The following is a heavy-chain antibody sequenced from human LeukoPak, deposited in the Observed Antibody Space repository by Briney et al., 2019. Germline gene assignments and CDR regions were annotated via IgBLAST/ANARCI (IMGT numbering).Heavy chain of an antibody. V-gene: IGHV1-69*01. D-gene: IGHD3-10*01. Sequence: SVKVSCKASGCSFSSYAISWARQAPGQGLEWMGGIIPIFGTANYAQKFQGRVTFTADESTSPAYMELSSLRSEDTAVYYCARVEGYGSGDYFDYWGQGTLVTVSS. CDR1: GCSFSSYA. CDR3: ARVEGYGSGDYFDY. J-gene: IGHJ4*02. CDR2: IIPIFGTA.